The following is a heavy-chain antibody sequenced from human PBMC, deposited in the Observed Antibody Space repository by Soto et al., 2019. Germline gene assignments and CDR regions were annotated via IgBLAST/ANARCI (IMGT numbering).Heavy chain of an antibody. CDR2: VSGSGRIT. CDR1: GFNFNKYA. Sequence: ELQLLESGGDFVQPGGSLRLSCAASGFNFNKYAMNWVRQAPGKGLEWVSVVSGSGRITHDADSVKGRFTVSRDNSKNTLWLQMNALRVEDTAVYYCAKGDSSSSSQFDFWGREPWSPSPQ. D-gene: IGHD2-2*01. V-gene: IGHV3-23*01. CDR3: AKGDSSSSSQFDF. J-gene: IGHJ4*02.